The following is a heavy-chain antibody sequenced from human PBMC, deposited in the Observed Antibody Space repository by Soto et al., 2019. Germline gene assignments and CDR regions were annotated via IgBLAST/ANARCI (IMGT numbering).Heavy chain of an antibody. CDR3: AHSPWGAAPDY. Sequence: QITLKESGPTLVKPTQTFTLTCTVSGFSVSARGVGVGWIRQPPGKALEWLGIIYWNDDKRYSPSLKSRLTITKDTSKNQVVLTMTNMDPVDTATYYCAHSPWGAAPDYWGQGTPVTVSS. D-gene: IGHD3-16*01. V-gene: IGHV2-5*01. J-gene: IGHJ4*02. CDR2: IYWNDDK. CDR1: GFSVSARGVG.